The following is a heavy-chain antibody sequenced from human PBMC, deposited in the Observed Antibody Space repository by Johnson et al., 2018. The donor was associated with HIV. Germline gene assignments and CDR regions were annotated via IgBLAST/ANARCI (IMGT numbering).Heavy chain of an antibody. CDR3: ARDRSKLLYPFDAFDI. Sequence: VQLVESGGGLVKPGGSLRLSCAASGFTFSSYAMHWVRQAPGKGLEWVANIKQDGSEKYYVDSVKGRFTIYRDNAKNSLYLQMNSLRAEDTAVFYCARDRSKLLYPFDAFDIWGQGTMVTVSS. J-gene: IGHJ3*02. CDR1: GFTFSSYA. CDR2: IKQDGSEK. D-gene: IGHD2-21*02. V-gene: IGHV3-7*01.